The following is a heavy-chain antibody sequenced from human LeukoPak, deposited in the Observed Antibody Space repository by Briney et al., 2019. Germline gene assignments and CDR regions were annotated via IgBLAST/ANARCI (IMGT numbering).Heavy chain of an antibody. CDR3: AREMTTITRYFHY. D-gene: IGHD5-24*01. J-gene: IGHJ4*02. CDR1: GFTVSSSY. CDR2: IDRDSAT. V-gene: IGHV3-53*01. Sequence: PGGSLRLSCAASGFTVSSSYMNSVHQAPGKGLEWVSVIDRDSATHYADSVKGRFTISRDNSKNTLYLQMNSLTAEDTAVYYCAREMTTITRYFHYWGQGTLVTVSS.